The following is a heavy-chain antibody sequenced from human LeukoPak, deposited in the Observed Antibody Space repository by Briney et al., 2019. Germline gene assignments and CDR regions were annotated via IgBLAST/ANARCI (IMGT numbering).Heavy chain of an antibody. J-gene: IGHJ5*02. V-gene: IGHV3-7*03. Sequence: GGSLRLSCAASGFTFSSYWMHWVRQAPGKGLEWVANIKQDGSEKYYVDSVKGRFTISRDNAENSLYLQMNSLRAEDTAMYYCARPLYGSGSYYNLPRWFDPWGQGTLVTVSS. CDR2: IKQDGSEK. D-gene: IGHD3-10*01. CDR3: ARPLYGSGSYYNLPRWFDP. CDR1: GFTFSSYW.